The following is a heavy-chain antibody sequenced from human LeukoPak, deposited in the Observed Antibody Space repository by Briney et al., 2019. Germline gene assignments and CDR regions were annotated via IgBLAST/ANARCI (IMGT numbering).Heavy chain of an antibody. J-gene: IGHJ4*02. Sequence: ASVKVSCKAPGGTFSSYAISWVRQAPGQGLEWMGGIIPIFGTANYAQKFQGRVTITADKSTSTAYMELSSLRSEDTAAYYCASYGPGYFDYWGQGTLVTVSS. CDR1: GGTFSSYA. D-gene: IGHD3-10*01. CDR2: IIPIFGTA. CDR3: ASYGPGYFDY. V-gene: IGHV1-69*06.